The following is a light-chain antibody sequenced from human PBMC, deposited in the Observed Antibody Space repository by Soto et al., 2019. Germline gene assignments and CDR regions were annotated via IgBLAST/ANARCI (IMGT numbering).Light chain of an antibody. V-gene: IGKV3-11*01. CDR1: QNINNY. Sequence: EIVLTQSPATLSLSPGDRATLSCRASQNINNYLAWYQQKPGQAPRLLIYDASNRATGLPARFSGSGSGTDFTLTINSLEPEDSGVYYCQQRSNWPRSITFGQGTRLEIK. J-gene: IGKJ5*01. CDR2: DAS. CDR3: QQRSNWPRSIT.